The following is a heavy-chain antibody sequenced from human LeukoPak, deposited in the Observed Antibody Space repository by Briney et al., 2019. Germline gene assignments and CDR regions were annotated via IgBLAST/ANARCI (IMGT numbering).Heavy chain of an antibody. CDR2: IKQDGSEK. Sequence: GGSLRLSCAASGFTFSSYWMSGVRQAPGKGLEGVANIKQDGSEKYYVDSVKGRFTISRDNAKNSLYLQMNSLRAEDTAVYYCARGRRDSSGWYSLRESVAYMDVWGKGTTVTVSS. D-gene: IGHD6-19*01. CDR3: ARGRRDSSGWYSLRESVAYMDV. V-gene: IGHV3-7*01. J-gene: IGHJ6*03. CDR1: GFTFSSYW.